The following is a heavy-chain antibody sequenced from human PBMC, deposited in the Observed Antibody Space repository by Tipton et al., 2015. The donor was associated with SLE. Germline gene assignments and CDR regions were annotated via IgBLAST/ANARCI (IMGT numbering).Heavy chain of an antibody. CDR1: GVSLSSGSYY. V-gene: IGHV4-61*09. D-gene: IGHD3-3*01. CDR2: IYTSGSS. CDR3: ARENFFLEWSFDY. Sequence: TLSLTCTVSGVSLSSGSYYWGWIRQPAGKGLEWIGHIYTSGSSNYNPSLKSRVTMSVDTSKNQFSLKLSSVTAADTAVYYCARENFFLEWSFDYWGQGTLVTVSS. J-gene: IGHJ4*02.